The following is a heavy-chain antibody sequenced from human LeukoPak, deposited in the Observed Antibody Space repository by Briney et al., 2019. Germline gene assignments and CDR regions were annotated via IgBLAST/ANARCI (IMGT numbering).Heavy chain of an antibody. J-gene: IGHJ5*02. CDR1: GGSISSYY. CDR3: ARDSRYDTS. CDR2: IYYGGST. D-gene: IGHD3-22*01. V-gene: IGHV4-59*01. Sequence: SESLSLTCTVSGGSISSYYWSWIRQPPGKGLEWIGYIYYGGSTNYNPSLKSRVTISVDTSKNQFSLKLSSVTAADTAVYYCARDSRYDTSWGQGTLVTVSS.